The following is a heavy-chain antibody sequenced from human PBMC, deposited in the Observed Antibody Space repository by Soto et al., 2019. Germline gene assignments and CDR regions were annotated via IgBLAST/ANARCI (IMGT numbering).Heavy chain of an antibody. D-gene: IGHD5-12*01. CDR3: AKYRRTDAEGYRLDF. V-gene: IGHV4-59*01. Sequence: SETLSLTCSVSGASINNYYWSWIRQPPGKGLEWIGYVYYTGSTSTKYNPSLQSRVAMSVDSSKNQFSLKLTSMTAADTAIYYCAKYRRTDAEGYRLDFGGPGTLVTVSS. J-gene: IGHJ4*02. CDR2: VYYTGSTST. CDR1: GASINNYY.